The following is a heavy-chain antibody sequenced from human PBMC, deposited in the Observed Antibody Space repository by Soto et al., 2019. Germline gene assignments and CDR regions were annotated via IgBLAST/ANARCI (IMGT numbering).Heavy chain of an antibody. D-gene: IGHD3-10*01. Sequence: QVQLQQWGAGLLKPSETLSLTCAVYGGSFSGYYWSWIRQPPGKGLEWIGEINHSGSTNYNPSLKSRVTISVDTSKNQFSLKLSSVTAADTAVYYCARGPRLWFGKSHYFDYWGQGTLVTVSS. V-gene: IGHV4-34*01. J-gene: IGHJ4*02. CDR3: ARGPRLWFGKSHYFDY. CDR1: GGSFSGYY. CDR2: INHSGST.